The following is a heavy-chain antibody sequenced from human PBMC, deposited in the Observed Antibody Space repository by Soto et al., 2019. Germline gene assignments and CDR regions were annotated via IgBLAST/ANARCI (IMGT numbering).Heavy chain of an antibody. CDR1: GGSISSYY. Sequence: SETLSLTCTVSGGSISSYYWSWIRQPPGKGLEWIGYIYYSGSTYYNPSLKSRVAISVDTSKNQFSLKLSSVTAADTAVYYCARHLNYYDSSGYYQFYDYWGQGTLVTVSS. CDR3: ARHLNYYDSSGYYQFYDY. J-gene: IGHJ4*02. V-gene: IGHV4-59*08. CDR2: IYYSGST. D-gene: IGHD3-22*01.